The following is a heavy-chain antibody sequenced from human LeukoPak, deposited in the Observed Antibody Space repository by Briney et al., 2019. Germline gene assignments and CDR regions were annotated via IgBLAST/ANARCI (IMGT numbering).Heavy chain of an antibody. Sequence: GGSLRLSCAASGFTFSSYAMHWVRQAPGKGLEWVAVISYDGSNKYYADSVKGRFTISRDNSKNTLYLQMNSLRVEDTAVYYCARNGYSSGWYRNWGQGTLVTVSS. CDR3: ARNGYSSGWYRN. CDR1: GFTFSSYA. CDR2: ISYDGSNK. D-gene: IGHD6-19*01. J-gene: IGHJ4*02. V-gene: IGHV3-30*14.